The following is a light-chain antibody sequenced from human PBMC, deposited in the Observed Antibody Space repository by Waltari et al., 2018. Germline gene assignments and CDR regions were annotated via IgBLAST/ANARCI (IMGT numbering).Light chain of an antibody. CDR1: QSISSW. Sequence: DIKMTQSPSTLSASVGDRVTITCRASQSISSWLAWYQQKPGKAPKLLLYKASSLESGVPSRFSGSGSVTEFTLTISSLQPDDFATYYCQQYNSYPLTFGGGTKVEIK. J-gene: IGKJ4*01. CDR2: KAS. V-gene: IGKV1-5*03. CDR3: QQYNSYPLT.